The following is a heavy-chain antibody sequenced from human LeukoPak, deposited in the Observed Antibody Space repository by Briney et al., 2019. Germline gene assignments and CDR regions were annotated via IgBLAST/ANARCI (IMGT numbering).Heavy chain of an antibody. J-gene: IGHJ6*03. V-gene: IGHV4-38-2*01. CDR3: ARHDCSSTSCYYYYYMDV. CDR2: MYHSGST. CDR1: GYSISSEYY. Sequence: SETLSLTCAVSGYSISSEYYWGWIRPPPGKGLEWIGSMYHSGSTYYIPSLMSRVTISPDTSKNQFSLKLSSVTAADTAVYYCARHDCSSTSCYYYYYMDVWGKGTTVTVSS. D-gene: IGHD2-2*01.